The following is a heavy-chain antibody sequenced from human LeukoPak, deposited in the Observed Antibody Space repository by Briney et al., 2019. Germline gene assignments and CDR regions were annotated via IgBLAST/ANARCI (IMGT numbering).Heavy chain of an antibody. CDR2: ISDSGGSA. CDR1: GFTFSNYD. Sequence: GGSLRLSCAASGFTFSNYDMSWVRQAPGKGLEWVSSISDSGGSAYYADSVKGRFTISRDNSKNTLYLQMTNLRAADTAVYYCAKDLSRAVAADWFDPWDQGSLVTVSS. V-gene: IGHV3-23*01. CDR3: AKDLSRAVAADWFDP. J-gene: IGHJ5*02. D-gene: IGHD6-19*01.